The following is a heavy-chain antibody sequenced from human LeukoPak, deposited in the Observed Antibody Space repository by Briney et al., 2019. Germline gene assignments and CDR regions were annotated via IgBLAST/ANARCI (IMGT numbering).Heavy chain of an antibody. CDR1: SGSFSGYY. CDR3: ASDPFYYDSSGYYLNY. D-gene: IGHD3-22*01. J-gene: IGHJ4*02. CDR2: IYTSGST. Sequence: SETLSLTCAVYSGSFSGYYWSWIRQPAGKGLEWIGRIYTSGSTNYNPSLKSRVTMSVDTSKNQFSLKLSSVTAADTAVYYCASDPFYYDSSGYYLNYWGQGTLVTVSS. V-gene: IGHV4-59*10.